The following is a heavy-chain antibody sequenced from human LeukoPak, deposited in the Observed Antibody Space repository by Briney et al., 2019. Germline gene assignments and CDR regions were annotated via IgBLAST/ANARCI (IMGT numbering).Heavy chain of an antibody. CDR1: GGSISSGSYY. Sequence: SETLSLTCTVSGGSISSGSYYWSWIRQPAGKGLEWIGRIYTSGSTNYNPSLKSRVTMSVDTSKNQFSLKLSSVTAADTAVYYCARVPMPYDYYYVDVWGKGTTVTVSS. V-gene: IGHV4-61*02. J-gene: IGHJ6*03. CDR3: ARVPMPYDYYYVDV. CDR2: IYTSGST. D-gene: IGHD2-2*01.